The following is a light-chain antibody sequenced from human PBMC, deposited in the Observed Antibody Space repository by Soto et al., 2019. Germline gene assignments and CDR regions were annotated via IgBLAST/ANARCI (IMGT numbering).Light chain of an antibody. V-gene: IGLV2-11*01. CDR1: SSDVGTYTY. J-gene: IGLJ1*01. CDR2: DVI. Sequence: QPVLTQPRSVSGSPGRSVTSSCTGTSSDVGTYTYVSWYQQHPGKAPKLIIYDVIKRPSGVPDRFSGSKSGNTASLTISGLQAEDEADYYCCSYAGSYTHVFGTGTKVTV. CDR3: CSYAGSYTHV.